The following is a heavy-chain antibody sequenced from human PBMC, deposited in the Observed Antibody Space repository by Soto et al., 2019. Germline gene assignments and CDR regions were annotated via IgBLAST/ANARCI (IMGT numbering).Heavy chain of an antibody. D-gene: IGHD2-15*01. CDR2: ISMSGSYK. CDR1: DFSLSGFY. V-gene: IGHV3-11*06. J-gene: IGHJ4*02. Sequence: PGGSLRLSCVGSDFSLSGFYMSWVRQAPGKGLEWLSFISMSGSYKTYAASVEGRFTISRDNVKNILYLQMDSLRVEDTAVYYCASLGDRSHGQCPAFDCWGQGT. CDR3: ASLGDRSHGQCPAFDC.